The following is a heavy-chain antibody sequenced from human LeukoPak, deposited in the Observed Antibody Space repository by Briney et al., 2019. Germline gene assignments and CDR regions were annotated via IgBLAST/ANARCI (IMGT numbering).Heavy chain of an antibody. J-gene: IGHJ4*02. CDR3: ARHTLYGSGSYYVYYFDY. CDR2: ISSYNGNT. Sequence: ASVKVSCKASGYTFTGYYMHWVRQAPGQGLEWTGWISSYNGNTNYAQKLQGRVTMTTDTSTSAAYMELRSLRSDDTAVYYCARHTLYGSGSYYVYYFDYWGQGTLVTVSS. CDR1: GYTFTGYY. D-gene: IGHD3-10*01. V-gene: IGHV1-18*04.